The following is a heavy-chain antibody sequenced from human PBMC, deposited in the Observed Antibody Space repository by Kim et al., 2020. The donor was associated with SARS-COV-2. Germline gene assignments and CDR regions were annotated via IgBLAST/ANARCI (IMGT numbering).Heavy chain of an antibody. J-gene: IGHJ2*01. Sequence: GGSLRLSCAASGFTFSTYAMSWVRQAPGKGLECVSSIRGSGDSIYYADSVKGRFTISRDNSKNTLYLQMDSLRAEDTAVYYCTKRRGIYPNWYFDLWGRG. CDR2: IRGSGDSI. CDR3: TKRRGIYPNWYFDL. CDR1: GFTFSTYA. V-gene: IGHV3-23*01. D-gene: IGHD3-16*01.